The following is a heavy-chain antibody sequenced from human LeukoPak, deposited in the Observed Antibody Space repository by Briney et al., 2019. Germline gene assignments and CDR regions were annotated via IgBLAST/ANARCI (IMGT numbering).Heavy chain of an antibody. J-gene: IGHJ4*02. CDR3: ARQCAGSGCHGFDY. CDR1: GGSVSSDTYY. V-gene: IGHV4-61*01. CDR2: IYYSGSP. D-gene: IGHD6-19*01. Sequence: SETLSLTCILSGGSVSSDTYYWSWLRQPPGKGLEWIGYIYYSGSPNCNPSLRSRATISVDTSKNQFSLRLSSVTAADTALYYCARQCAGSGCHGFDYWGQGTLVTVSS.